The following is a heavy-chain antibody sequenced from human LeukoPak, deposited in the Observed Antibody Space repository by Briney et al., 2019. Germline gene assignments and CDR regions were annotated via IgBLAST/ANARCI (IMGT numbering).Heavy chain of an antibody. D-gene: IGHD3-22*01. J-gene: IGHJ4*02. CDR2: ISNSGDFI. V-gene: IGHV3-11*01. CDR3: ARLTTAITMIALDY. CDR1: GFMFSDEY. Sequence: PGGSLRLSCAASGFMFSDEYMSWIRQAPGKGLEWVSYISNSGDFIAYAGSVEGRFTISRDNAKNSLYLQMNSLRAEDTAVYYCARLTTAITMIALDYWGQGTLVTVSS.